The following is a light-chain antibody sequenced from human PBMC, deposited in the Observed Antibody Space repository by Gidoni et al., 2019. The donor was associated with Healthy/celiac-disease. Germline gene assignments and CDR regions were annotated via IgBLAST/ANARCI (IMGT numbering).Light chain of an antibody. Sequence: EIVLTQSPATLSLSPRERATLSCRASQSVSSYLAWYQQKPGQAPRLLIYDASNRATGIPARFSGSGSGTDFTLTISSLEPEDFAVYYCQQRSNGFTFGPGTKVDIK. CDR3: QQRSNGFT. V-gene: IGKV3-11*01. J-gene: IGKJ3*01. CDR2: DAS. CDR1: QSVSSY.